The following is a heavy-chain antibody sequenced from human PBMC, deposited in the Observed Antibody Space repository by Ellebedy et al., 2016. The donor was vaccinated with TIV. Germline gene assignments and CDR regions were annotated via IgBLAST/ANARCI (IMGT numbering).Heavy chain of an antibody. V-gene: IGHV1-69*13. CDR1: GGTFSSYG. CDR3: ARGDLKHLVEGGIAYYFDY. J-gene: IGHJ4*02. D-gene: IGHD2-21*01. Sequence: AASVKVSCKASGGTFSSYGISWVRQAPGLGLEWMGGIIPIFGTVNHAQKFQGRVTITADESTSTAYMELSSLRSEDTAVYYCARGDLKHLVEGGIAYYFDYWGQGTLVTVSS. CDR2: IIPIFGTV.